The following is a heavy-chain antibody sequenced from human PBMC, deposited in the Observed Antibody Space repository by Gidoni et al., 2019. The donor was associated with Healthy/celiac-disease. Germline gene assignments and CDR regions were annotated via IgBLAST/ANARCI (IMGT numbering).Heavy chain of an antibody. D-gene: IGHD3-10*01. CDR1: GFTVSDYY. CDR3: ARDPLLWLGEDVFDY. J-gene: IGHJ4*02. Sequence: QVQLVESGGGLVKPGGSLRLSCEASGFTVSDYYMCWIRQAPGKGLEWVSYMRSSGSTISYADSVKGRFTISRDNAKNSLYLQMNSLRAEDTAVYYCARDPLLWLGEDVFDYWGQGTLVTVSS. CDR2: MRSSGSTI. V-gene: IGHV3-11*01.